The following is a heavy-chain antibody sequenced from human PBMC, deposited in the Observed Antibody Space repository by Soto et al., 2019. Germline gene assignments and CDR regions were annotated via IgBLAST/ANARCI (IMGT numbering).Heavy chain of an antibody. V-gene: IGHV4-39*01. J-gene: IGHJ4*02. CDR3: ARHYYDSSGYYSTPTSFDY. CDR1: GGSISSSSYY. D-gene: IGHD3-22*01. Sequence: QLQLQESGPGLVKPSETLSLTCTVSGGSISSSSYYWGWIRQPPGKGLEWIGSIYYSGSTYYNPSLKSRVTISVDTSKNQFSLKLSSVTAADTAVYYCARHYYDSSGYYSTPTSFDYWGQGTLVTVSS. CDR2: IYYSGST.